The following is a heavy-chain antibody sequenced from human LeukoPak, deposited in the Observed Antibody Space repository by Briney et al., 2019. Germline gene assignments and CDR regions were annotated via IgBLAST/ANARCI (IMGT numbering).Heavy chain of an antibody. CDR2: ITSSGSFI. CDR3: AGDLTTFYFDSSGYYFPP. J-gene: IGHJ5*02. D-gene: IGHD3-22*01. Sequence: GGSLRLSCVASGFTFSTYEMNWVRQAPGKGLEWVSYITSSGSFIYYADSVKGRFTISRDNAKKSLNLHMNGLRVEDTAVYYCAGDLTTFYFDSSGYYFPPWGQGTLVTVSS. CDR1: GFTFSTYE. V-gene: IGHV3-48*03.